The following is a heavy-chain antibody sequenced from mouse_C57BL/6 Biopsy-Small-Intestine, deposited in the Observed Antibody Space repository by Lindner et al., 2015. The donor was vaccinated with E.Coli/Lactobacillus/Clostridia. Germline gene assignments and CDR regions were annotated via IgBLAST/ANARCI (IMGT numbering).Heavy chain of an antibody. CDR3: ARPHYYSMDY. CDR2: ISDGGSYT. D-gene: IGHD6-1*01. CDR1: GFTFSSYA. V-gene: IGHV5-4*01. Sequence: VQLQESGGGLVKPGGSLKLSCAASGFTFSSYAMSWVRQTPEKRLEWVATISDGGSYTYYPDNVKGRFTISRDIARNTLYLQMSSLKSEDTAMYYCARPHYYSMDYWGQGTSVTVSS. J-gene: IGHJ4*01.